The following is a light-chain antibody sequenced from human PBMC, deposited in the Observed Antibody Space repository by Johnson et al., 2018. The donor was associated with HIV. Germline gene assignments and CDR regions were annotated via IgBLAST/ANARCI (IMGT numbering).Light chain of an antibody. CDR2: ENN. CDR3: GAWDSTLNAYV. V-gene: IGLV1-51*02. Sequence: HSVLTQPPSVSAAPGQKVTISCSGSSSNIGNNYVSWYQQLPGTAPKVLIHENNKRPSGIPDRFSGSKSGTSATLGITALQTGDEADYFCGAWDSTLNAYVFGTGTKVTVL. CDR1: SSNIGNNY. J-gene: IGLJ1*01.